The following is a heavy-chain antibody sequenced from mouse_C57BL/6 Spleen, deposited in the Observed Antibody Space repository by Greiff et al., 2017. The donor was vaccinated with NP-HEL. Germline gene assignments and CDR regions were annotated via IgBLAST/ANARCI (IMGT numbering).Heavy chain of an antibody. V-gene: IGHV8-8*01. J-gene: IGHJ1*03. CDR3: ARTGGIYYYGSSFYWYFDV. CDR2: IWWDDDK. Sequence: QVTLKVCGPRILQPSQTLSLTCSFSGFSLSTFGMGVGWIRQPSGKGLEWLAHIWWDDDKYYNPALKSRLTISKDTSKNQVFLKIANVDTADTATYYCARTGGIYYYGSSFYWYFDVWGTGTTVTVSS. D-gene: IGHD1-1*01. CDR1: GFSLSTFGMG.